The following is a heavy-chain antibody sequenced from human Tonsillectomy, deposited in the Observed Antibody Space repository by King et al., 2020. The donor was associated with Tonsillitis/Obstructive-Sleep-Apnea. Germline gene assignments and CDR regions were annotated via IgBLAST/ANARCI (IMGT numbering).Heavy chain of an antibody. J-gene: IGHJ5*02. D-gene: IGHD3-3*01. Sequence: QLVQSGAEVKKPGASVKVSCKASGYTFTGYYMHWVRQAPGQGLEWMGRINPNSGGTNYAQKFQGRVTMTRDTSISTAYMELSRLRSDDTAVYYCARVTSDEYYDFWSGYSRFDPWGQGTLVTVSS. CDR2: INPNSGGT. CDR3: ARVTSDEYYDFWSGYSRFDP. CDR1: GYTFTGYY. V-gene: IGHV1-2*06.